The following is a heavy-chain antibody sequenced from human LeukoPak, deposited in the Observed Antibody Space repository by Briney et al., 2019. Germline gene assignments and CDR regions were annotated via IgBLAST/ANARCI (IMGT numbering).Heavy chain of an antibody. V-gene: IGHV4-4*07. CDR3: ARGHRAYSYDYNWFDP. D-gene: IGHD5-18*01. Sequence: SETLSLTCTVSGGSISSYYWSWIRQPAGKGLEWIGRIYTSGSTNYNPSLKSRVTMSVDTSKTQFSLKLSSVTAADTAVYYCARGHRAYSYDYNWFDPWGQGTLVTVSS. CDR1: GGSISSYY. J-gene: IGHJ5*02. CDR2: IYTSGST.